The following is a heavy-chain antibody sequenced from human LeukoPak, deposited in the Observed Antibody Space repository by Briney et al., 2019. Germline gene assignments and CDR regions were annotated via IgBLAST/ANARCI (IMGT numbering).Heavy chain of an antibody. J-gene: IGHJ4*02. CDR2: ISYDGRHK. CDR1: GFAFSSFA. D-gene: IGHD6-13*01. CDR3: AKTGSSSWGYFDY. V-gene: IGHV3-30-3*02. Sequence: GGSLRLSCAASGFAFSSFAIHCVRQAPGKGLEWVAFISYDGRHKYYADAVKGRFTISRDNSKNTLYLQMNSLRAEDTAVYYCAKTGSSSWGYFDYWGQGTLVTVSS.